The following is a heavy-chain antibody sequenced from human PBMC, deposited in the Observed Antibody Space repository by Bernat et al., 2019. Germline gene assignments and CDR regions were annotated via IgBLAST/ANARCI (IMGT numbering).Heavy chain of an antibody. CDR1: GGTFSSYA. D-gene: IGHD2-2*01. J-gene: IGHJ6*03. CDR2: IIPIFGTA. Sequence: QVPLVQSGAEVKKPGSSVKVSCKASGGTFSSYAISWVRQAPGQGLEWMGGIIPIFGTANYAQKFQGRVTITADESTSTAYMELSSLRSEDTAVYYCARGPNIVVVPAANYYYYMDVWGKGTTVTVSS. CDR3: ARGPNIVVVPAANYYYYMDV. V-gene: IGHV1-69*01.